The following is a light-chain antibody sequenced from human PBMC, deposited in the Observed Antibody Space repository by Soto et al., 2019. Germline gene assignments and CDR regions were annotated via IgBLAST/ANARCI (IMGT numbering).Light chain of an antibody. V-gene: IGLV1-44*01. J-gene: IGLJ2*01. CDR3: AAWDDSLNGQVV. CDR2: SNN. CDR1: SSNIGSNT. Sequence: QSVLTQPPSASGTPGQRVTISCSGSSSNIGSNTVNWYQQLPGTAPKLLIYSNNQRPSGVPDRFSGSKSGTSDSLAISGLQSEDEADYYCAAWDDSLNGQVVFGGGTKLTVL.